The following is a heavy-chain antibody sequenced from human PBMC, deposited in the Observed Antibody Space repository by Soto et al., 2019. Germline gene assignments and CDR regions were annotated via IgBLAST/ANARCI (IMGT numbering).Heavy chain of an antibody. D-gene: IGHD3-9*01. J-gene: IGHJ3*02. Sequence: PSETLSLTCTVSGGSVSSGSYYWSWIRQPPGKGLEWIGYVYYSGSTNYNPSLKSRVTISVDTSKSQFSLKLSSVTAADTAVYYCARDEYFDWLGAFDIWGQGTMVTVSS. CDR2: VYYSGST. V-gene: IGHV4-61*01. CDR3: ARDEYFDWLGAFDI. CDR1: GGSVSSGSYY.